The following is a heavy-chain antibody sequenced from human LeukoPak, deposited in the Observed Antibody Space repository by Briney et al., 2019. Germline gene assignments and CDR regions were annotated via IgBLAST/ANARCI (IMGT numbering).Heavy chain of an antibody. Sequence: GGSLRLSCVASGFTFSSYWISWVRQAPGEGLEWVANIKQDGTEKNYVDSVKGRFTISRDSAKNSLYLQMNSLRAEDTAVYYCARRSTGYSSSWDDYWGQGTLVTVSS. CDR3: ARRSTGYSSSWDDY. CDR2: IKQDGTEK. V-gene: IGHV3-7*01. CDR1: GFTFSSYW. J-gene: IGHJ4*02. D-gene: IGHD6-13*01.